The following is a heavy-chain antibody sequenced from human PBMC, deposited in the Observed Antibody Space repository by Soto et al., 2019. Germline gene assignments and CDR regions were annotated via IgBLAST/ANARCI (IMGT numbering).Heavy chain of an antibody. D-gene: IGHD1-7*01. CDR2: INPNSGGT. V-gene: IGHV1-2*02. CDR3: VRAETFSYGTSFDY. Sequence: AVNVSCKASGYTFTGYYMHWVRQAPGQRLEGMGWINPNSGGTNYAQKLQGRVTMTRYTSITTPYVELSRLRSDDTAVYFCVRAETFSYGTSFDYGGRVALVHV. J-gene: IGHJ4*02. CDR1: GYTFTGYY.